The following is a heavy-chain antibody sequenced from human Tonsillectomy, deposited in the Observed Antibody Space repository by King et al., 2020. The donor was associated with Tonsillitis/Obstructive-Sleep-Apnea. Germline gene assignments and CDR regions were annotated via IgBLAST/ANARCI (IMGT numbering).Heavy chain of an antibody. D-gene: IGHD3-3*01. Sequence: QLVQSGPEVKRPGASVTVSCKASGYDFTTYGITWVRQVPGQGFEWMGWISPYHGATKFREKFEGRVTLTTETSTTTAYMDLRNLKSDDTAVYFFARDRDFRSDVWGQGTTVIVSS. CDR3: ARDRDFRSDV. J-gene: IGHJ6*02. CDR1: GYDFTTYG. CDR2: ISPYHGAT. V-gene: IGHV1-18*01.